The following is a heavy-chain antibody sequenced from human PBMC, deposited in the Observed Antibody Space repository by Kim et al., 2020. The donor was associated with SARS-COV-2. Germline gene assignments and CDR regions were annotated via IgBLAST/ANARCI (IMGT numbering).Heavy chain of an antibody. V-gene: IGHV3-74*01. D-gene: IGHD5-18*01. CDR3: ARDTGYTPDY. CDR1: GFSFSNYW. Sequence: GGSLRLSCAASGFSFSNYWMHWVRQAPEKGLVWVSRINSDASSTSHADSVKGRFTISSDNAKNTQSLQMNSLRAEDTAVYYCARDTGYTPDYWGQGTLVT. CDR2: INSDASST. J-gene: IGHJ4*02.